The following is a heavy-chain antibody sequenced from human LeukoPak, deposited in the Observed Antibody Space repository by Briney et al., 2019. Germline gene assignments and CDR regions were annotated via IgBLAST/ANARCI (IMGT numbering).Heavy chain of an antibody. Sequence: GGSLRLSCAASGFTFSSYSMNWVRQAPGQGLEWVSYISSSSSTIYYADSVKGRFTISRDNAKNSLYLQMNSLRAEDTAVYYCARVPNLWDIVVVVAATENDAFDIWGQGTMVTVSS. CDR2: ISSSSSTI. V-gene: IGHV3-48*01. D-gene: IGHD2-15*01. J-gene: IGHJ3*02. CDR3: ARVPNLWDIVVVVAATENDAFDI. CDR1: GFTFSSYS.